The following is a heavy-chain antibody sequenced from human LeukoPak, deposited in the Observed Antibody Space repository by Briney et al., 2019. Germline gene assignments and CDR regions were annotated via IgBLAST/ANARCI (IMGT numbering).Heavy chain of an antibody. J-gene: IGHJ4*02. V-gene: IGHV4-34*01. Sequence: SETLSLTCAVYGGSFSGYNWSWLRQPPGKGLEWIGEINHSGSTYYNPSLKSRVTISVDRSKNQFSLKLSSVTAADTAVYYCARDAEAAGTPYFDYWGQGTLVTVSS. CDR3: ARDAEAAGTPYFDY. CDR1: GGSFSGYN. D-gene: IGHD6-13*01. CDR2: INHSGST.